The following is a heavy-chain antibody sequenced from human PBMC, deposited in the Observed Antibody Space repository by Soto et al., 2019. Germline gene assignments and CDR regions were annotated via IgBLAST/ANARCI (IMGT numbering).Heavy chain of an antibody. J-gene: IGHJ6*02. D-gene: IGHD2-2*01. Sequence: QVQLVQSGAEVKKPGSSVKVSCKASGGTFGSYAISWVRQAPGQGLEWMGGIIPIPGTANYAQKFQGRVTSAAEESTSTAYMELSSLRSEYTAVYYCARSQGSSTSLEIYYYYYYGMDVWGQGTTVTVSS. CDR2: IIPIPGTA. CDR1: GGTFGSYA. V-gene: IGHV1-69*01. CDR3: ARSQGSSTSLEIYYYYYYGMDV.